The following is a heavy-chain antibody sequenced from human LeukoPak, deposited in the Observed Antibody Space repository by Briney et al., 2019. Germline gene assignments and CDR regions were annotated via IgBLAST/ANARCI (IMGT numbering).Heavy chain of an antibody. CDR2: ISWNSGSI. Sequence: PGGSLRLSCAASGFTFDDYAMHWVRQAPGKGLEWVSGISWNSGSIGYADSVKGRFTISRDNAKNSLYPQMSSLRAEDTALYYCAKTPMATVTTLPDFDYWGQGTLVTVSS. CDR1: GFTFDDYA. J-gene: IGHJ4*02. CDR3: AKTPMATVTTLPDFDY. V-gene: IGHV3-9*01. D-gene: IGHD4-17*01.